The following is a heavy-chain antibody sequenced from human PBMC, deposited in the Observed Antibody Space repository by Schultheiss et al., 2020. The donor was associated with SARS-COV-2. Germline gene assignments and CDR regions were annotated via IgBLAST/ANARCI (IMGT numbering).Heavy chain of an antibody. CDR3: ARDMNYYDSSATPGFAY. J-gene: IGHJ4*02. Sequence: SETLSLTCTVSGGSVSSGTYCWSWIRQPPGKGLEWIGEINHSGSTNYNPSLKSRVTISVDTSKNQFSLKLSSVTAADTAVYYCARDMNYYDSSATPGFAYWGQGTLVTVSS. CDR1: GGSVSSGTYC. D-gene: IGHD3-22*01. CDR2: INHSGST. V-gene: IGHV4-39*07.